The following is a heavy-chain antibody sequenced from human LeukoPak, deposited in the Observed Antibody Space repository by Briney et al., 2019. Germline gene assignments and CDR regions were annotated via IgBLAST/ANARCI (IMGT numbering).Heavy chain of an antibody. CDR2: IYYSGST. Sequence: PSETLSLTCTVSGDSRSSGDYFWNWIRQSPGRGLEWIGYIYYSGSTYYNPSLKSRVSISVDTSKNQFSLKLSSVTAADTAVHYCARQEPXSGYFDL. CDR3: ARQEPXSGYFDL. J-gene: IGHJ2*01. V-gene: IGHV4-30-4*08. CDR1: GDSRSSGDYF.